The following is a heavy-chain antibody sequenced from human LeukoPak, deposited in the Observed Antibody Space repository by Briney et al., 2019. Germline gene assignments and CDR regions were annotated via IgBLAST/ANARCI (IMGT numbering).Heavy chain of an antibody. D-gene: IGHD3-22*01. CDR1: GYTFTDYF. CDR3: AREGMIVDDAFDI. V-gene: IGHV1-2*04. CDR2: INPNSGGT. J-gene: IGHJ3*02. Sequence: ASVKVSCRASGYTFTDYFIHWWRQAPGQGLEWMGWINPNSGGTKYAQKFQGWVTMTRDTSISTAYMELSRLRSDDTAVYYCAREGMIVDDAFDIWGQGTMVTVSS.